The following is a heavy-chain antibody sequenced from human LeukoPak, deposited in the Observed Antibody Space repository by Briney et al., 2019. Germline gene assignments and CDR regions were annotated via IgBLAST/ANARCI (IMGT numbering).Heavy chain of an antibody. CDR2: IYTSGST. V-gene: IGHV4-4*07. Sequence: SETLSLTCTVSGGSINSYYWSWIRQPAGKGLEWIGRIYTSGSTNYNPSLKSRVTMSVDTSKNQFSLKLSSVTAADTAVYYCAREIGSGSYRNFDYWGQGTLVTVSS. CDR3: AREIGSGSYRNFDY. D-gene: IGHD1-26*01. J-gene: IGHJ4*02. CDR1: GGSINSYY.